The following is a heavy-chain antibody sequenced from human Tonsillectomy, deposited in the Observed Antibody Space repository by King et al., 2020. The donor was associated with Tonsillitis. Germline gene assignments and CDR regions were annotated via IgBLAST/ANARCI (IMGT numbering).Heavy chain of an antibody. CDR1: GFTFSSYW. D-gene: IGHD3-22*01. CDR3: ATYYDGSGSEDAFDI. CDR2: IKQYGSEK. J-gene: IGHJ3*02. Sequence: VQLVESGGDLVLPGGSLRLSCVASGFTFSSYWMSWVRQAPGKGVEWVANIKQYGSEKYYVDSVKGRFTISRDNAKNSLYLQMNNLRAEDTAVYYCATYYDGSGSEDAFDIWGQGTMVTVSS. V-gene: IGHV3-7*03.